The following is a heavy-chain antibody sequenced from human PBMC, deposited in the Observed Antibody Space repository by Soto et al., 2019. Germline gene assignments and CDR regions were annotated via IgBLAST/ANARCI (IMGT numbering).Heavy chain of an antibody. J-gene: IGHJ4*02. CDR3: AREDDGVGGWQMDY. CDR1: GYTFTSYG. Sequence: QVQLVQSGAEVKKPGASVKVSCKASGYTFTSYGISWVRQAPGQGLEGRGWISAHNGNTNYAQKLQGRVTMTTDTXXSTAYMELRSLRSDDTAVYYCAREDDGVGGWQMDYWGQGTLVTVSS. D-gene: IGHD6-19*01. V-gene: IGHV1-18*01. CDR2: ISAHNGNT.